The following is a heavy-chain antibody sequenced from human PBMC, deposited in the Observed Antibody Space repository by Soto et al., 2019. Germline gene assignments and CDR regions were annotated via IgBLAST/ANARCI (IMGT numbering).Heavy chain of an antibody. CDR1: GASVTGFY. Sequence: PPETLSLTCTVSGASVTGFYWSWIRQPPGKGLEWIGYVFHSGSSNYNPSLKSRVTISVDTSKSQTSLRLTSVTAADTAVYYGARRRTHHLDYWGHGTLVTVSS. J-gene: IGHJ4*01. CDR2: VFHSGSS. V-gene: IGHV4-59*02. CDR3: ARRRTHHLDY.